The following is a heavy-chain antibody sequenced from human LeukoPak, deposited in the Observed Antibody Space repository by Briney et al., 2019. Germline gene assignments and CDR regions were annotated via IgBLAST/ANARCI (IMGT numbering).Heavy chain of an antibody. J-gene: IGHJ4*02. D-gene: IGHD3-10*01. CDR3: ARDYHGSGSLITFDY. Sequence: ASVKVSCKASGYTFTSFYMHWVRQAPGQGLEWMGIINPRGGSASSAQKFQGRVTLTRDTSTSTVYMELSSLSSQDTAVYYCARDYHGSGSLITFDYWGQGTLVIVSS. V-gene: IGHV1-46*01. CDR2: INPRGGSA. CDR1: GYTFTSFY.